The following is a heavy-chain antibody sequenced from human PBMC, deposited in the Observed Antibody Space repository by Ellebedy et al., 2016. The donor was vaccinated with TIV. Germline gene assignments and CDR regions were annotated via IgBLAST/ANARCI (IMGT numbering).Heavy chain of an antibody. CDR2: ISYDVSRK. Sequence: GESLKISCAASGFTFSTYGMHWVRQAPGKGLEWVAAISYDVSRKTYADSMKGRFTISRDNSRDTLYLQINGLRAEDTAVYYCAKDGSGWSPYYGIDVWGQGTTVTVSS. D-gene: IGHD6-19*01. J-gene: IGHJ6*02. CDR3: AKDGSGWSPYYGIDV. V-gene: IGHV3-30*18. CDR1: GFTFSTYG.